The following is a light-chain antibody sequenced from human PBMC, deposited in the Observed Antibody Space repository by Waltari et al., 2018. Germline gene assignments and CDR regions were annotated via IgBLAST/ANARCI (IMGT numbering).Light chain of an antibody. CDR3: QQYNTWPPST. V-gene: IGKV3-15*01. J-gene: IGKJ2*02. CDR1: QSISNN. Sequence: EIVMTQSPAALSASPGERATLSCRASQSISNNIAWYQHKPGLPPRLLLSGASTRATGVPARFSGSGSGTEFTLTISSLQSEDSAIYFCQQYNTWPPSTFGQGTKLEIK. CDR2: GAS.